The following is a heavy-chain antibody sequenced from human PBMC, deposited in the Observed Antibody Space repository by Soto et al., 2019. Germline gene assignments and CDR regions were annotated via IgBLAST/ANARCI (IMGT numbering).Heavy chain of an antibody. Sequence: EVQLLESGGGLVQPGGSLRLSCAASGFSLSDSAVSWVRQAPGKGLEWVSSLTITGDSAFYSDSVKGLFTISRDISNSTLYLQMNSLRAEDTAVYYCAKNGCSYPACYPYYYYVDVWGRGTTVTVSS. CDR1: GFSLSDSA. CDR3: AKNGCSYPACYPYYYYVDV. J-gene: IGHJ6*03. CDR2: LTITGDSA. D-gene: IGHD2-15*01. V-gene: IGHV3-23*05.